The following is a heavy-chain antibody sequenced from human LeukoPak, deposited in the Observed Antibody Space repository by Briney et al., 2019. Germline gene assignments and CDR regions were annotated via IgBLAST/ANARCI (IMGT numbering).Heavy chain of an antibody. CDR2: TYYRSTWYY. CDR1: GDSVSSNSVT. D-gene: IGHD2-2*01. CDR3: ARRLTQYDCFDP. V-gene: IGHV6-1*01. J-gene: IGHJ5*02. Sequence: SQTLSLTCAISGDSVSSNSVTWNWIRQSPSRGLEWLGRTYYRSTWYYDYAVSMRGRITVNPDTSKNQFSLHLNSVTPEDTAVYYCARRLTQYDCFDPWGQGILVTVSS.